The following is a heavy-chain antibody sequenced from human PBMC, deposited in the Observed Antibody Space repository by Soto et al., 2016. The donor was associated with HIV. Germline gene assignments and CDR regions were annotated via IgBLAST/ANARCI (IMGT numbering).Heavy chain of an antibody. CDR3: AKDPPSSYYDSSGYAFDY. CDR1: GFTFSSYA. Sequence: EVQLLESGGGLVQPGGSLRLSCAASGFTFSSYAMSWVRQAPGKGLEWVSAISGSGGSTYYADSVKGRFTISRDNSKNTLYLQINSLRAEDTAVYYCAKDPPSSYYDSSGYAFDYWGQGTLVTVSS. J-gene: IGHJ4*02. V-gene: IGHV3-23*01. CDR2: ISGSGGST. D-gene: IGHD3-22*01.